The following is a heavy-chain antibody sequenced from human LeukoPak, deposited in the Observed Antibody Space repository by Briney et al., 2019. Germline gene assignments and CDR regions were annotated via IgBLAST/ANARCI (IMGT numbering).Heavy chain of an antibody. Sequence: SETLSLTCTVSGGSINSYYWNWIRQPPGKGLEWIGYIYYSGSTNYNPSLKSRVTISVDTSKNQFSLKLSSVTAADTAVYYCARMWGELRWELLGPAYYYYYGMDVWGQGTTVTVSS. CDR1: GGSINSYY. D-gene: IGHD1-26*01. CDR3: ARMWGELRWELLGPAYYYYYGMDV. CDR2: IYYSGST. J-gene: IGHJ6*02. V-gene: IGHV4-59*01.